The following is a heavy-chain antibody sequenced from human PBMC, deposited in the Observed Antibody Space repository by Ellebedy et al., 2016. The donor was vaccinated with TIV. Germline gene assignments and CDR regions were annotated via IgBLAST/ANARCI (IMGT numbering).Heavy chain of an antibody. J-gene: IGHJ4*02. CDR3: ARGETLHCTNGVCYTSKAYYFDY. CDR2: IYPGDSDI. CDR1: GYTFTSYW. D-gene: IGHD2-8*01. V-gene: IGHV5-51*01. Sequence: GESLKISCKGSGYTFTSYWIGWVRQIPGKGLEWLGIIYPGDSDIRYSPSFQGQVTISADKSISTAYLQWSSLKASDTAMYYCARGETLHCTNGVCYTSKAYYFDYWGQGTLVTVSS.